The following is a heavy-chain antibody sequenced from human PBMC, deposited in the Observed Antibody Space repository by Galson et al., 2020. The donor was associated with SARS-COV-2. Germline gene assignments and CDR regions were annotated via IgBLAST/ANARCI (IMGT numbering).Heavy chain of an antibody. J-gene: IGHJ3*02. CDR3: ARDPTPGIANKDAFDI. CDR2: IYYSGST. Sequence: ASETLSLTCTVSGGSVSSGSYYWSWIRQPPGTGLEWIGYIYYSGSTNYNPSLKSRVTISVDTSKNQFSLKLSSVTAADTAVYYCARDPTPGIANKDAFDIWGQGTMVTVSS. V-gene: IGHV4-61*01. D-gene: IGHD6-13*01. CDR1: GGSVSSGSYY.